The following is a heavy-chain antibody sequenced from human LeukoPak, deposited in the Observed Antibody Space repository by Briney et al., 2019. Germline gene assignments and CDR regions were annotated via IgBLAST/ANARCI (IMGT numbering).Heavy chain of an antibody. V-gene: IGHV3-23*01. D-gene: IGHD3-16*02. Sequence: GGSLRLSCAASGFTFSIYAMSWVRQAPGRGLEWVSAIRGSGGNTYYADSLKGRFTISRDNSKNTLYLQMNSLRAEDTAVYYCAKVRLRLGELSLYYFDYWGQGTLVTVSS. CDR1: GFTFSIYA. CDR3: AKVRLRLGELSLYYFDY. J-gene: IGHJ4*02. CDR2: IRGSGGNT.